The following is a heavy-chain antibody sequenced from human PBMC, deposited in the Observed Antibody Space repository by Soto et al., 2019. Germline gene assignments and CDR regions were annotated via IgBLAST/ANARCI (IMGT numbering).Heavy chain of an antibody. CDR1: EFSLITSGVG. CDR2: IYWDDDT. V-gene: IGHV2-5*02. Sequence: QITLKEAGPTLVKPTQTLTLTCSFSEFSLITSGVGVGWIRQPPGKALEWLALIYWDDDTGYSTPLRNRLTITKATSRNQVVLTMPNMDPADTATYYCAHTMAPRIFDSWGQVTLVTVSS. CDR3: AHTMAPRIFDS. J-gene: IGHJ4*02.